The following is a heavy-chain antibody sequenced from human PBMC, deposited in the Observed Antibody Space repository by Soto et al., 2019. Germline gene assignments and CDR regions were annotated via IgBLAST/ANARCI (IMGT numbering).Heavy chain of an antibody. CDR3: ARHVPDYGDYFDY. V-gene: IGHV5-10-1*01. CDR1: GYSFTSYW. D-gene: IGHD4-17*01. CDR2: IDPSDSYT. Sequence: GESLKSSCKGSGYSFTSYWISWVRQMPGKGLEWMGRIDPSDSYTNYSPSFQGHVTISADKSISTAYLQWSSLKASDTAMYYCARHVPDYGDYFDYWGQGTLVTVSS. J-gene: IGHJ4*02.